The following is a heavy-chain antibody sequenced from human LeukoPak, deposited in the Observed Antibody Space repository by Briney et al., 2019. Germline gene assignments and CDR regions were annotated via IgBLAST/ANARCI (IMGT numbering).Heavy chain of an antibody. Sequence: GGSLRLSCGASGFTFSSYSMSWVRQAPGKGLEWVSVIGGSSVGTYYADSVKGRFTISRDNSKNTLYLQMNSLRAEDTAVYYCAKDYGFGHMDVWGKGTTVTVSS. D-gene: IGHD3-16*01. J-gene: IGHJ6*03. CDR1: GFTFSSYS. V-gene: IGHV3-23*01. CDR2: IGGSSVGT. CDR3: AKDYGFGHMDV.